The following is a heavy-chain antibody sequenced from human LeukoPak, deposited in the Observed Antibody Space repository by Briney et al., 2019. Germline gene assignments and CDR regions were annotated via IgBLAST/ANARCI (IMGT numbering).Heavy chain of an antibody. CDR2: ISWNSGSI. D-gene: IGHD3-3*01. CDR1: GFTFDDYA. J-gene: IGHJ4*02. V-gene: IGHV3-9*01. CDR3: ARGFWRKEYYFEY. Sequence: GRSLRLSCAASGFTFDDYAMHWVRQTPGKGLEWVSHISWNSGSIGYADSVKGRFTISRDNAKNSLFLQMNSLRAEDTASYYCARGFWRKEYYFEYWGQGTLVTVSS.